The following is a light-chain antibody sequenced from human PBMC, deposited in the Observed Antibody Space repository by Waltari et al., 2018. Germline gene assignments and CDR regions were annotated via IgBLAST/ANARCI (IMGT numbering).Light chain of an antibody. CDR3: QQTYTTPTWT. CDR2: AAS. Sequence: DIQMTQSPLSLSASVGYRVTITCRARQTISKYLNWYQQKPGKAPKLLIHAASRLQSGVPSRFSGSGSETEFTLTINSLQLEDCAIYYCQQTYTTPTWTFGQGTRVDIK. V-gene: IGKV1-39*01. J-gene: IGKJ1*01. CDR1: QTISKY.